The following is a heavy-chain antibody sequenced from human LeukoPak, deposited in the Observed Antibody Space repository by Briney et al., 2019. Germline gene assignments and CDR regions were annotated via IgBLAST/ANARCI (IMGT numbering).Heavy chain of an antibody. D-gene: IGHD3-3*01. J-gene: IGHJ4*02. CDR1: GYTFTGYY. Sequence: ASVKVSCKASGYTFTGYYMHWVRQAPGQGLEWMGWINPNSGGTNYAQKFQGRVTMTRDTSISTAYMELSRLRSDDTAVYYCAGQDSDFWSGYYPAFDYWGQGTLVTVSS. V-gene: IGHV1-2*02. CDR3: AGQDSDFWSGYYPAFDY. CDR2: INPNSGGT.